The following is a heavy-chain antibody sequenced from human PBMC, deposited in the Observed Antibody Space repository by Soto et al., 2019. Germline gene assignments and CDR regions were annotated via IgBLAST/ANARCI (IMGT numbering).Heavy chain of an antibody. V-gene: IGHV4-31*03. Sequence: SETLSLTCTVSGGSISSGGYYWSWIRQHPGKGLEWIGYIYYSGSTYYNPSLKSRVTISVGTSKNQFSLKLSSVTAADTAVYYCARDASRDYYGSGSQYYYYGMDVWGQGTTVTVSS. CDR1: GGSISSGGYY. D-gene: IGHD3-10*01. J-gene: IGHJ6*02. CDR3: ARDASRDYYGSGSQYYYYGMDV. CDR2: IYYSGST.